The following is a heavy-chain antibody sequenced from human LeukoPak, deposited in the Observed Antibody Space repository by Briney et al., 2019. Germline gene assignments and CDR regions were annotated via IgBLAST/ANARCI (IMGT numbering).Heavy chain of an antibody. CDR3: AKHTSDSSGFLYYLDQ. CDR2: ISGSGDST. Sequence: GGSLRLSCAASGFTFSSYWMSWVRQAPGKGLEWVSGISGSGDSTFYADSVKGRFTISRDNSKNTLYLQMNSLRVEDTAVYYCAKHTSDSSGFLYYLDQWGQGTLVTVSS. V-gene: IGHV3-23*01. D-gene: IGHD3-22*01. J-gene: IGHJ4*02. CDR1: GFTFSSYW.